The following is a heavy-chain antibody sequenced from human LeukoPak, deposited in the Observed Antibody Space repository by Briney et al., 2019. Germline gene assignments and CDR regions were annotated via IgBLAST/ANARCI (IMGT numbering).Heavy chain of an antibody. CDR2: LYSDGNT. J-gene: IGHJ1*01. D-gene: IGHD1-14*01. Sequence: PGGSLRLSCAASGFTVITNDMTWVRQAPGKGLEWVSVLYSDGNTKYADSVQGRFTISRDNSKNTLYLEMNSLSPDDTAVYYCARGVEPLAANTWAYWGRGPLDSVSS. CDR3: ARGVEPLAANTWAY. V-gene: IGHV3-53*01. CDR1: GFTVITND.